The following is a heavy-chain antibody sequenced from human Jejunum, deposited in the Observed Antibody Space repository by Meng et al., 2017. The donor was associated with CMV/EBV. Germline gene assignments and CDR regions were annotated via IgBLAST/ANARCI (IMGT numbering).Heavy chain of an antibody. J-gene: IGHJ5*02. V-gene: IGHV1-2*02. CDR2: INPSIGAM. Sequence: FAASFTRWGRRAPCPWLEWIGWINPSIGAMTYAQRLRGSVTLTRDTSINTAYLELSGLRSDDTAVYFCARRFQEGLAGTRPWFDPSGQGTLVTVSS. CDR1: FAASF. CDR3: ARRFQEGLAGTRPWFDP. D-gene: IGHD1/OR15-1a*01.